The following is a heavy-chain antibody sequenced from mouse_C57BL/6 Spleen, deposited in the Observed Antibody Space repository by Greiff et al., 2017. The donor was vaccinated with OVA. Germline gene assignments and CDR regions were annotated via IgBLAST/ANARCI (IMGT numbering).Heavy chain of an antibody. CDR1: GFSLSTSGMG. D-gene: IGHD2-4*01. Sequence: QVQLKESGPGILQSSQTLSLTCSFSGFSLSTSGMGVSWIRQPSGKGLEWLAHIFWDDDKRYNPSLKSRLTISKDTSRNQVFLKITSVDTADTATYYCASGYDYDGVYYAMDYWGQGTSVTVSS. V-gene: IGHV8-12*01. CDR2: IFWDDDK. J-gene: IGHJ4*01. CDR3: ASGYDYDGVYYAMDY.